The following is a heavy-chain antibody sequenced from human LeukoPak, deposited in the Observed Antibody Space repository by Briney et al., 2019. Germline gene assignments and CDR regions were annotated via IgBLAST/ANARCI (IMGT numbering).Heavy chain of an antibody. J-gene: IGHJ4*02. Sequence: GGSLRLSCAASGFPFTKAWMTWARQAPGKGLEWVGTITDSGTTGYAASVKGRFTISRDDSQSTLQMNSLKTEDTGVYYCTWIPFDHWGQGTLVTVSS. CDR3: TWIPFDH. D-gene: IGHD5-12*01. CDR1: GFPFTKAW. V-gene: IGHV3-15*01. CDR2: ITDSGTT.